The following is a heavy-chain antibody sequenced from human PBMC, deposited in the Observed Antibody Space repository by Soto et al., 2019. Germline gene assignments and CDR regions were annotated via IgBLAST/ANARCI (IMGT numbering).Heavy chain of an antibody. Sequence: SETLSLTCSVSGAALNSGNYYWSWIRQVPGKGLEWIGHIYVTGAVDYNPSLRDRITISQDTSEGQFSLNLRLVTAADTAVYYCARLRIATNNYKWFDPWGQGTLVTVSS. J-gene: IGHJ5*02. CDR1: GAALNSGNYY. CDR3: ARLRIATNNYKWFDP. D-gene: IGHD2-21*01. V-gene: IGHV4-31*03. CDR2: IYVTGAV.